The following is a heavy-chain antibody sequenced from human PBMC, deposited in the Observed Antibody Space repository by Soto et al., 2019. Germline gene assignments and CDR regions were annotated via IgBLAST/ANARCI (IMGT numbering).Heavy chain of an antibody. CDR1: GFTFSSYG. CDR3: ARATCSSSSCYYFPL. CDR2: IWYDGSNK. Sequence: LRLSCAASGFTFSSYGMHWVRQAPGKGLEWVAVIWYDGSNKYYVDSVKGRFTISRDNSKNTLYLQMDSLRAEDTAVYYCARATCSSSSCYYFPLWRQGTLVTVSS. J-gene: IGHJ4*02. V-gene: IGHV3-33*01. D-gene: IGHD2-2*01.